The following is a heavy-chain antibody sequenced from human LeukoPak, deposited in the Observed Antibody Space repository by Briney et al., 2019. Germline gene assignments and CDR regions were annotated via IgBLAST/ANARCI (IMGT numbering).Heavy chain of an antibody. CDR3: ARDENYGPAHPDD. J-gene: IGHJ4*02. V-gene: IGHV1-18*01. CDR1: GYTFTSYG. D-gene: IGHD3-10*01. CDR2: ISAYNGNT. Sequence: EASVKVSCKASGYTFTSYGISWVRQAPGQGLEWMGWISAYNGNTNYAQKFQGRVTMTTDTSTSTVYIELRSLRSDDTAVYYCARDENYGPAHPDDWGQGTLVTVSS.